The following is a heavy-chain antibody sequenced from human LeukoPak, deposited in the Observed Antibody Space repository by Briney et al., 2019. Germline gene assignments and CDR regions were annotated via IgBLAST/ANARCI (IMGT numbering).Heavy chain of an antibody. Sequence: PGGSLRLSCAASGFTFSDYYMTWIRQAPGKGLEWVSYISNSGGTIYYTDSVKGRFTISRDNAKNSLYLPMNSLRAEDTAVYYCARRYSNSFDYWGQGTLVTVSS. CDR1: GFTFSDYY. V-gene: IGHV3-11*01. CDR3: ARRYSNSFDY. CDR2: ISNSGGTI. J-gene: IGHJ4*02. D-gene: IGHD4-11*01.